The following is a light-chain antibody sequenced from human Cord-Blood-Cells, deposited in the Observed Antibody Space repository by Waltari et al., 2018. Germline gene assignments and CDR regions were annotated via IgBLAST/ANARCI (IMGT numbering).Light chain of an antibody. CDR2: DVS. CDR3: SSYTSSSTFYV. J-gene: IGLJ1*01. CDR1: SSYVGGYHH. Sequence: QSALTQPASVSGSPGQSITISCTGTSSYVGGYHHVSWYQKYPGKAPKPMIYDVSNRPSGVSNRFSGSKSGNTASLTISGLQAEDEADYYCSSYTSSSTFYVFGTGTKVTVL. V-gene: IGLV2-14*01.